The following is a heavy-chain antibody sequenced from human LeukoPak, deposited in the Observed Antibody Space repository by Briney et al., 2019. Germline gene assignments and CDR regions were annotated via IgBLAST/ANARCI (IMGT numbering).Heavy chain of an antibody. D-gene: IGHD6-19*01. V-gene: IGHV1-8*01. J-gene: IGHJ4*02. CDR1: GYTFTSYD. Sequence: ASVKVSCKASGYTFTSYDINWVRQATGQGLEWMGWMNPNSGNTGYAQKFQGRVTMTRNTSISTAYMELSSLRSEDTAVYYCARGRTRSSGWPIREDYWGQGTLVTVSS. CDR2: MNPNSGNT. CDR3: ARGRTRSSGWPIREDY.